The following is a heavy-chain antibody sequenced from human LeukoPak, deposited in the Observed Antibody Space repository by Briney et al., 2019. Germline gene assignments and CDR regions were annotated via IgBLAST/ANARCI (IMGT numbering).Heavy chain of an antibody. CDR2: IYYSGST. D-gene: IGHD1-26*01. CDR3: ARLRLSGSYYDY. CDR1: GGSISSSSYY. J-gene: IGHJ4*02. Sequence: SETLSLTCTVSGGSISSSSYYWGWIRQPPGKGLEWIGSIYYSGSTYYNPSLKSRVTISVDTSKNQFSLKLSSVTAADTAVYYCARLRLSGSYYDYWGQGTLVTVSS. V-gene: IGHV4-39*01.